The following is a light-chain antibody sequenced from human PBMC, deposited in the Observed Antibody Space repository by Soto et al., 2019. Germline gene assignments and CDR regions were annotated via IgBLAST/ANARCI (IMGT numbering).Light chain of an antibody. CDR1: SSNIGSSY. CDR2: RSN. V-gene: IGLV1-47*01. Sequence: QSVLTQPPSASGPPGQRVTISCSGSSSNIGSSYVNWYQQLPGTAPKLLIYRSNQRPSGVPDRFLGSKSGTSASLAISGAGPEDEVVYFCAAWDARLSAHYVFGPGTKPPVL. CDR3: AAWDARLSAHYV. J-gene: IGLJ1*01.